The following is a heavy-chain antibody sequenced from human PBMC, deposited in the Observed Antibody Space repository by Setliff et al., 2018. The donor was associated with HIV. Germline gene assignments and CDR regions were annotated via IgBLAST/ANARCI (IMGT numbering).Heavy chain of an antibody. Sequence: SETLSLTCAVSGYSISTAYYRAWIRQSPGKGLEWIGGFHHSGSAHYNPSLKSRVTISGQTSKNQFSLTLTSVTAADTAIYYCARQGAGYYYDSSDYYTGNGFDMWGQGTMVTVS. J-gene: IGHJ3*02. CDR3: ARQGAGYYYDSSDYYTGNGFDM. CDR1: GYSISTAYY. V-gene: IGHV4-38-2*01. CDR2: FHHSGSA. D-gene: IGHD3-22*01.